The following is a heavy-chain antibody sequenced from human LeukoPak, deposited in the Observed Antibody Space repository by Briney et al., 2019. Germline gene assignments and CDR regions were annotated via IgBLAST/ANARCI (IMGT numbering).Heavy chain of an antibody. Sequence: SETLSLTCTVSGGSISSGDYYWSWIRQPPGKGLEWIGYIYYSGSTYYNPSLKSRVTISVDTSKNQFSLKLSSVTAADTAVYYCARVMGYSSSWYVSYYFDYWGQGTLVTVSS. CDR1: GGSISSGDYY. J-gene: IGHJ4*02. CDR3: ARVMGYSSSWYVSYYFDY. D-gene: IGHD6-13*01. V-gene: IGHV4-30-4*01. CDR2: IYYSGST.